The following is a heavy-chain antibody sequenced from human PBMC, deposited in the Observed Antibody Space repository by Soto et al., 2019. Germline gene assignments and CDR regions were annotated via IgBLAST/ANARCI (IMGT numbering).Heavy chain of an antibody. D-gene: IGHD6-13*01. CDR1: GYTFTGYY. V-gene: IGHV1-2*04. Sequence: ASVKVSCKASGYTFTGYYMHWVRQAPGQGLEWMGWINPNSGGTNYAQKFQGWVTMTRDTSISTAYMELSRLRSDDTAVYYCARGGLGPGQQQLVRYDYYYGMDVWGQGTTVTVSS. J-gene: IGHJ6*02. CDR3: ARGGLGPGQQQLVRYDYYYGMDV. CDR2: INPNSGGT.